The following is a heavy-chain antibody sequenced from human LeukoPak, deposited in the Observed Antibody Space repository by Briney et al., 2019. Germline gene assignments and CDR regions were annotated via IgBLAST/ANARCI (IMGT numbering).Heavy chain of an antibody. V-gene: IGHV3-23*01. CDR3: ARARGNPGLTWNY. CDR2: ISSSGSGGNT. D-gene: IGHD4-23*01. J-gene: IGHJ4*02. CDR1: GVTLSNYA. Sequence: PGGSLRLSCVASGVTLSNYAMSWARQAPGKGLEWVSGISSSGSGGNTYYADSVKGRFTISRDNSKNTLFLQMNSLRAEDTAVYYCARARGNPGLTWNYWGQGTLVTVSS.